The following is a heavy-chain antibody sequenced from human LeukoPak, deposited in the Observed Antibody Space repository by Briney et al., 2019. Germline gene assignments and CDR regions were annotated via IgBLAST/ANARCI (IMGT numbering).Heavy chain of an antibody. CDR3: TIPSPDPGSDY. J-gene: IGHJ4*02. V-gene: IGHV3-15*01. D-gene: IGHD1-14*01. CDR2: IKSKTDGETT. Sequence: PGGSLRLSCAASGFSFSNAWMSWGRQATGKGLEWVGRIKSKTDGETTDYAAPVKGRFTISRDDSKNTLYLQMNSLKTEDTAVYYCTIPSPDPGSDYWGQGTLVTVSS. CDR1: GFSFSNAW.